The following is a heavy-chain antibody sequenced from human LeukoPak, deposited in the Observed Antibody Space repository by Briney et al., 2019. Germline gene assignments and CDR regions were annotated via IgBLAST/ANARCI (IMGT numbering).Heavy chain of an antibody. V-gene: IGHV4-59*01. Sequence: SETLSLTCKVSGGSISSYYWSWIRQPPGKGLEWIGYIYYSGSTNYNPSLKSRVTISVDLSKSQFSLNLTSVTAADTAVYYCARVGGGNYYYYGMDVWGQGATVTVSS. CDR1: GGSISSYY. CDR2: IYYSGST. J-gene: IGHJ6*02. D-gene: IGHD2-15*01. CDR3: ARVGGGNYYYYGMDV.